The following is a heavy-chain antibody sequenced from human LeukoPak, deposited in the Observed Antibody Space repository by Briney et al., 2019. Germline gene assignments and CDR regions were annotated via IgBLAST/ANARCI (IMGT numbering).Heavy chain of an antibody. J-gene: IGHJ4*02. CDR2: ISYDGSNK. V-gene: IGHV3-30-3*01. CDR3: ATQLGGGWLKPYFDY. Sequence: GSLRLSCAASGFTFSSYAMHWVRQAPGKGLEWVAVISYDGSNKYYADSVKGRFTISRDNSKNTLYLQMNSLRAEDTAVYYCATQLGGGWLKPYFDYWGQGTLVTVSS. CDR1: GFTFSSYA. D-gene: IGHD6-19*01.